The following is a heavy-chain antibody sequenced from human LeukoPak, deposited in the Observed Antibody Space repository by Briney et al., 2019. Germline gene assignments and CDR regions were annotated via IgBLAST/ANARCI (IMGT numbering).Heavy chain of an antibody. CDR1: GYTFSNHG. CDR3: ARDPGYYDSSGYSPFDI. D-gene: IGHD3-22*01. Sequence: GGSLRLSCAASGYTFSNHGMSWVRQAPGKGLEWVSSISSSSSYIYYADSVKGRFTISRDNAKNSLYLQMNSLRAEDTAVYYCARDPGYYDSSGYSPFDIWGQGTMVTVSS. V-gene: IGHV3-21*01. J-gene: IGHJ3*02. CDR2: ISSSSSYI.